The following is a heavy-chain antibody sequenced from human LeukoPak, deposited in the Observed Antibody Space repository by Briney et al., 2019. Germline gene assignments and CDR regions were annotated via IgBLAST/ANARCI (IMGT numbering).Heavy chain of an antibody. Sequence: GGSLRLSCAASGFTFSSYSMNWVRQAPGKGLEWVSSISSSSSYIYYADSVKGRFTISRDNAKNSLYLQMNSLRAEDTAVYYCARAEMANSWDYMDVWGKGTTVTVSS. CDR3: ARAEMANSWDYMDV. CDR2: ISSSSSYI. V-gene: IGHV3-21*01. D-gene: IGHD5-24*01. J-gene: IGHJ6*03. CDR1: GFTFSSYS.